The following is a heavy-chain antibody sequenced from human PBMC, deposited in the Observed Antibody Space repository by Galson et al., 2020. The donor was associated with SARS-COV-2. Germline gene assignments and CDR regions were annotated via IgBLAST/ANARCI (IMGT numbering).Heavy chain of an antibody. CDR3: ATSRWLQIPDY. J-gene: IGHJ4*02. CDR1: GYTLNEMS. V-gene: IGHV1-24*01. D-gene: IGHD5-12*01. CDR2: FDPEDGET. Sequence: ASVKVSCKVSGYTLNEMSMHWVRQSPGKGLEWMGGFDPEDGETIYSQKFQGRVIMTDDTTTDIAYLEVKSLISEDTAIYYCATSRWLQIPDYWGQGTLVTVSS.